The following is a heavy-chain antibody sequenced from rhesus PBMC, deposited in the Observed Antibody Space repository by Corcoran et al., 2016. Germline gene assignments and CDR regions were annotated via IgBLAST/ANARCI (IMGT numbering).Heavy chain of an antibody. CDR2: IDGSRGGT. D-gene: IGHD3-3*01. CDR1: GGSISRGYG. V-gene: IGHV4-76*01. CDR3: ARGDPIFGLVMNHFDY. Sequence: QVQLQESGPGVVKPSETLSLTCAVSGGSISRGYGWSWIRQPPGKGLEWIGYIDGSRGGTNHNPSHKNRVTISKDASKNQVSLKLSSVTAADTAVYYCARGDPIFGLVMNHFDYWGQGVLVTVSS. J-gene: IGHJ4*01.